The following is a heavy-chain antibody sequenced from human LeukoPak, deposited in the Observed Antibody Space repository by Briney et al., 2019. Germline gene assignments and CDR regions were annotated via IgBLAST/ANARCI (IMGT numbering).Heavy chain of an antibody. V-gene: IGHV3-23*01. CDR2: ISGRSDNT. J-gene: IGHJ4*02. D-gene: IGHD3-9*01. CDR3: AKWGDYDVLTGYYVSDF. CDR1: GFIFSNYA. Sequence: GGSRRPSCEASGFIFSNYAMYWVRQAPGKGLEWVSAISGRSDNTYYADSVKGRFTLSRDSSKNTLYLQMNSLRADDTAVYYCAKWGDYDVLTGYYVSDFWGQGTQVTVSS.